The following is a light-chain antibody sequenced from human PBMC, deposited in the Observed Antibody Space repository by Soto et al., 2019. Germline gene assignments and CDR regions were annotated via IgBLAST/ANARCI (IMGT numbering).Light chain of an antibody. CDR2: EGS. CDR3: CSYAGSSTFDPFYV. J-gene: IGLJ1*01. CDR1: SSDVGSYNL. V-gene: IGLV2-23*03. Sequence: QSVLTQPASVSGSPGQSITISCTGTSSDVGSYNLVSWYQQHPGKAPKLMIYEGSKRPSGVSNRFSGSKSSNTASLTISGLQAEDEADYYCCSYAGSSTFDPFYVFGTGTKVTVL.